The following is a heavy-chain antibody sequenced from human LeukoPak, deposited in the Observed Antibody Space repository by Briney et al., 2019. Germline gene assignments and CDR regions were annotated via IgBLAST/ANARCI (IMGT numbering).Heavy chain of an antibody. V-gene: IGHV1-46*01. CDR1: GYTFTGYY. Sequence: ASVKVSCKASGYTFTGYYLHWVRQAPGQGLEWMGIINPSGGSTSYAQKFQGRVTMTRDMSTSTVYMELSSLRSEDTAVYYCARAGTAPNFDYWGQGTLVTVSS. CDR2: INPSGGST. CDR3: ARAGTAPNFDY. D-gene: IGHD6-19*01. J-gene: IGHJ4*02.